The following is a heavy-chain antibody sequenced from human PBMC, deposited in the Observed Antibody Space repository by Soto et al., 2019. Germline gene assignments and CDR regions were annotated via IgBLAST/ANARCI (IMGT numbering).Heavy chain of an antibody. CDR1: GGSFSGYY. V-gene: IGHV4-34*01. Sequence: QVQLQQWGAGLLKPSETLSLTCAVYGGSFSGYYWSWIRQPPGKGLEWIGEINHSGSTNYNPSLKSRVTISVDTSKTQFSLQLSSVTAADTAVYYCARGGGSDSSGYYYVLDYWGQGTLFTVSS. CDR2: INHSGST. D-gene: IGHD3-22*01. CDR3: ARGGGSDSSGYYYVLDY. J-gene: IGHJ4*02.